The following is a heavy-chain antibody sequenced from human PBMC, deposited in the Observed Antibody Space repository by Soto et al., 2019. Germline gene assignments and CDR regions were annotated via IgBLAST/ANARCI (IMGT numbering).Heavy chain of an antibody. CDR3: ASETGYSSGWTYPETEKYYYGMDV. CDR2: FDPEDGET. V-gene: IGHV1-24*01. CDR1: GYALTELS. D-gene: IGHD6-19*01. J-gene: IGHJ6*02. Sequence: ASVKVSCKVSGYALTELSMHWVRQAPGKGLEWMGGFDPEDGETIYAQKFQGRVTITADESTGTAYMELSSLRSEDTAVYYCASETGYSSGWTYPETEKYYYGMDVWGQGTTVTVSS.